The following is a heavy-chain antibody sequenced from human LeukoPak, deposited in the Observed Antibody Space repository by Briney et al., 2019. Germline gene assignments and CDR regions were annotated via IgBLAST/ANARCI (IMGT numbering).Heavy chain of an antibody. CDR1: GFTFGDYA. J-gene: IGHJ4*02. D-gene: IGHD2/OR15-2a*01. V-gene: IGHV3-30*02. Sequence: GGSLRLSCTASGFTFGDYAMSWVRQAPGKGLGWVAFIRYDGLNKYYADSVKGRFAISRDNSINTLYLQMSSLRTEDTAVYYCAQDRTFPGSEDHWGQGTPVTVSS. CDR3: AQDRTFPGSEDH. CDR2: IRYDGLNK.